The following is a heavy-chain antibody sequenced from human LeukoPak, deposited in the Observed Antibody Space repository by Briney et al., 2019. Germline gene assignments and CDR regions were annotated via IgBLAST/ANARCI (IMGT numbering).Heavy chain of an antibody. CDR3: ARGGYFAWLLEG. CDR1: GYTFTSYY. Sequence: ASVTLSCKASGYTFTSYYMHWVRKAPGQGLELMGRINPNSGGTNYAQKFQGRVTMTRDTSISTAYMELSRLRSDDTAVYYCARGGYFAWLLEGWGQGTLVTVSS. J-gene: IGHJ4*02. D-gene: IGHD3-9*01. V-gene: IGHV1-2*02. CDR2: INPNSGGT.